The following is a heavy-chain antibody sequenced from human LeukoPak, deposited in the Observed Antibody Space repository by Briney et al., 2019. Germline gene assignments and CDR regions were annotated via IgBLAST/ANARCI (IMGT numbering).Heavy chain of an antibody. D-gene: IGHD3-22*01. CDR2: IYHSGYT. CDR1: GGSISSGDYY. Sequence: SQTLSLTCTVSGGSISSGDYYWTWIRQHPGKGLEWIGYIYHSGYTYYNPSLKSRVTMSLDTSKNKFSLKLSSVTAADTAVYYCVRGRYDSSGYNYWYFDLWGRGTLVTVSS. V-gene: IGHV4-31*03. CDR3: VRGRYDSSGYNYWYFDL. J-gene: IGHJ2*01.